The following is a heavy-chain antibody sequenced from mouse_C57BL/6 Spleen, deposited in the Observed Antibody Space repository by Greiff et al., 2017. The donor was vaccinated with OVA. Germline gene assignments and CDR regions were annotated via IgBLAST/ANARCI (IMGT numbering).Heavy chain of an antibody. J-gene: IGHJ1*03. D-gene: IGHD1-3*01. CDR3: ARRGSGYWYLDV. Sequence: QVQLQQPGAELVKPGASVKLSCKASGYTFTSYWMQWVKQRPGQGLEWIGEIDPSDSYTNYNQKFKGKATLTVDTSSSTAYMQLSSLTSEDSAVYYCARRGSGYWYLDVWGTGTTVTVSS. V-gene: IGHV1-50*01. CDR1: GYTFTSYW. CDR2: IDPSDSYT.